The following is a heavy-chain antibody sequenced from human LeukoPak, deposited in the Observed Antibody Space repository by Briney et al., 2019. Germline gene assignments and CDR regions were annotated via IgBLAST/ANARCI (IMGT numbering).Heavy chain of an antibody. CDR2: VILSGST. CDR3: RRLRPTAVGGVIAPSYFDTSGPIGR. V-gene: IGHV4-34*12. CDR1: GGSFSGYY. D-gene: IGHD3-10*01. Sequence: SETLSLTCNVSGGSFSGYYWTWIRQPPKRGREWICEVILSGSTHYNPSLRRRVIISLDTSTKQVSLSLTSVTAADTAMYYCRRLRPTAVGGVIAPSYFDTSGPIGRWGPGTLVTVSS. J-gene: IGHJ4*02.